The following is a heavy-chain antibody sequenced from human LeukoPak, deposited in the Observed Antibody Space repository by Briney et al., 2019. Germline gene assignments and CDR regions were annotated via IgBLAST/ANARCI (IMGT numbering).Heavy chain of an antibody. CDR1: GFPFNNYW. CDR3: ARAGASGWYAAGWFDP. V-gene: IGHV3-74*01. CDR2: INTDGRTT. D-gene: IGHD6-19*01. J-gene: IGHJ5*02. Sequence: GGSLTLSCAASGFPFNNYWIHWVRQAPGKGLMWVSSINTDGRTTRYAASVQGRFTISRDNAKNTLSLQMNSLRDDDTAVYYCARAGASGWYAAGWFDPWGQGTLVTVSS.